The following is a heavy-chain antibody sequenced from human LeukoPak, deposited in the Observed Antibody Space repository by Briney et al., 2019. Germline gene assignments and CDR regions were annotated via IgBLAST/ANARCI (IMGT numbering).Heavy chain of an antibody. D-gene: IGHD5-18*01. V-gene: IGHV3-33*01. Sequence: PGRCLRLSCAASGLTFSSFGMPWVRQAPGEGLEWVSVIWYDGSNKYYADGVKDRFTTSRGNSKNTLYLQMNSLRAEDTAVYYCARERVWWLGAYRYGYFDYWGQGTLVTVSS. CDR2: IWYDGSNK. CDR1: GLTFSSFG. J-gene: IGHJ4*02. CDR3: ARERVWWLGAYRYGYFDY.